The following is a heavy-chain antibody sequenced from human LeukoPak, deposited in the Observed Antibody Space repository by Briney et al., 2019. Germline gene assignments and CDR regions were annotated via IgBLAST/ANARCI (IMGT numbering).Heavy chain of an antibody. Sequence: PGGSLRLSCAASGFTFSSYGMHWVRQAPGKGLEWVAVISYDGSNKYYADSVKGRFTIPRDNSKNTLYLQMNSMRAEDTAVYYCAKEWDLDYDSSGAFDIWGQGTMVTVSS. V-gene: IGHV3-30*18. CDR3: AKEWDLDYDSSGAFDI. J-gene: IGHJ3*02. CDR1: GFTFSSYG. CDR2: ISYDGSNK. D-gene: IGHD3-22*01.